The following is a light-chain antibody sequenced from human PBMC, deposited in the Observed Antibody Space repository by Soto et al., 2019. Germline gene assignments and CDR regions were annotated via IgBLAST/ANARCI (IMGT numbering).Light chain of an antibody. CDR3: SSYTSSSTVV. J-gene: IGLJ2*01. Sequence: QSALTQPASVSGSPGQSITISCTGTSSDVGGYNYVSWYQQHPGKAPKLMIYDVSNRPSGVSNRFSVSKYGNTASRTISGLQAEDEEDYYCSSYTSSSTVVFGGGTKLTVL. CDR2: DVS. V-gene: IGLV2-14*01. CDR1: SSDVGGYNY.